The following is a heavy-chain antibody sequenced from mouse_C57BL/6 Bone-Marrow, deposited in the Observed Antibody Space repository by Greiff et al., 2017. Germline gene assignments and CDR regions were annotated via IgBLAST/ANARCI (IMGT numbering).Heavy chain of an antibody. J-gene: IGHJ4*01. CDR2: IWRGGST. D-gene: IGHD2-3*01. CDR3: AKNSIYDGYYTYAMDY. CDR1: GFSLTSYG. Sequence: QVQLQQSGPGLVQPSQSLSITCTVSGFSLTSYGVHWVRQSPGKGLEWLGVIWRGGSTDYNAAFMSRLSITKDNSKSQVFFKMNSLQADDTAIYYCAKNSIYDGYYTYAMDYWGQGTSVTVSS. V-gene: IGHV2-5*01.